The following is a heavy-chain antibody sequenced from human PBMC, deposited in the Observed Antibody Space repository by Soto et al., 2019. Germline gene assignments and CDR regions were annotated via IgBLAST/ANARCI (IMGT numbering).Heavy chain of an antibody. Sequence: QVPMVQSGAEVKKPGSSVEVSCEASGGTFTRYIFNWVRQAPGQGLEWMGRSIPIQGRADYALKFQDRVTMTADKSTNTVYMELRSLRPDDTAVYYCAKSLVFVDHAYMDVWGKGTTVTVSS. J-gene: IGHJ6*03. CDR2: SIPIQGRA. CDR1: GGTFTRYI. V-gene: IGHV1-69*02. D-gene: IGHD2-21*01. CDR3: AKSLVFVDHAYMDV.